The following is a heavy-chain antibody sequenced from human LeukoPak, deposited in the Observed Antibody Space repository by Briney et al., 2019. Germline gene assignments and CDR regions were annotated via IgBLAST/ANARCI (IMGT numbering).Heavy chain of an antibody. J-gene: IGHJ4*02. CDR1: GGSFSGYY. Sequence: PSETLSLTCAVYGGSFSGYYWSWIRQPPGKGLEWIGEINHSGSTNYNPSLKSRVTISVDTSKNQFSLKLSSVTAADTAVYYCARDLSYGDHRFDYWGQGTLVTVSS. V-gene: IGHV4-34*01. D-gene: IGHD4-17*01. CDR2: INHSGST. CDR3: ARDLSYGDHRFDY.